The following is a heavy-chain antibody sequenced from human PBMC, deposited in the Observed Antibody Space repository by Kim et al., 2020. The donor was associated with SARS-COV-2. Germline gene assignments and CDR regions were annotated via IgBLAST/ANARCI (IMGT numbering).Heavy chain of an antibody. CDR2: ISYDGRNE. D-gene: IGHD3-10*01. V-gene: IGHV3-30*04. CDR1: GFTFRTYA. Sequence: GGSLRLSCAASGFTFRTYAMHWVRQAPGKGLEWVAVISYDGRNEYYADSVKGRFTISRDNSKSTLYLQMNSLRAEDTAVYHCARDRYGSFVGGVDYWGQGTLVTVSS. CDR3: ARDRYGSFVGGVDY. J-gene: IGHJ4*02.